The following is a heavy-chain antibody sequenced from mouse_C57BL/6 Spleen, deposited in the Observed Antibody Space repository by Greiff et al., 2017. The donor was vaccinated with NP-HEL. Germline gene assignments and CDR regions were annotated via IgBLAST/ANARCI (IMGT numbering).Heavy chain of an antibody. CDR3: ARPIYYDYGGFAY. V-gene: IGHV1-81*01. D-gene: IGHD2-4*01. CDR1: GYTFTSYG. J-gene: IGHJ3*01. CDR2: IYPRSGNT. Sequence: VQLQQSGAELARPGASVKLSCKASGYTFTSYGISWVKQRTGQGLEWIGEIYPRSGNTYYNEKFKGKATLTADKSSSTAYMELRSLTSEDSAVYFCARPIYYDYGGFAYWGQGTLVTVSA.